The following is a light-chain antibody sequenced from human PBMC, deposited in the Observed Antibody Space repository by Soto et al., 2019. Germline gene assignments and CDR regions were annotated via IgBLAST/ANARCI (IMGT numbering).Light chain of an antibody. CDR3: QQYGSSLWT. J-gene: IGKJ1*01. Sequence: EIVMTQSPATLSVSPGGRATLSFRASQSVSSNLAWYQQKPGQAPRLLIYGASSRATGIPDRFSGSGSGTDFTLTISRLEPEDFAVYYCQQYGSSLWTFGQGTKVDI. CDR1: QSVSSN. V-gene: IGKV3-20*01. CDR2: GAS.